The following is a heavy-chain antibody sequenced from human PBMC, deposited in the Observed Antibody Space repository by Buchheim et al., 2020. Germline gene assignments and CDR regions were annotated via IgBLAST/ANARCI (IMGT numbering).Heavy chain of an antibody. CDR3: ARGSTPAALFQH. CDR2: INHSGST. D-gene: IGHD2-15*01. V-gene: IGHV4-34*01. CDR1: GGSFSGYY. Sequence: QVQLQQWGAGLLKPSETLSLTCAVYGGSFSGYYWSWIRQPPGKGLEWIGEINHSGSTNYNPSLKSRITISVDTYKNKFFMKLSSVTAADTAVYYCARGSTPAALFQHWGQGTL. J-gene: IGHJ1*01.